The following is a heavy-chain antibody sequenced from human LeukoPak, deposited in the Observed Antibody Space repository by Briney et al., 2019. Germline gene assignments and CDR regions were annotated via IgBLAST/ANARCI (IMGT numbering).Heavy chain of an antibody. Sequence: GGSLRLSCAASGFTFSSYAMSWVRQAPGKGLEWVSALSGSGGSTYYADSVKGRFTISRDNSKNTLYLQMNSLRAEATAVYYCAKTDSSSWYVSNWFDPWGQGTLVTVSS. CDR2: LSGSGGST. J-gene: IGHJ5*02. V-gene: IGHV3-23*01. D-gene: IGHD6-13*01. CDR1: GFTFSSYA. CDR3: AKTDSSSWYVSNWFDP.